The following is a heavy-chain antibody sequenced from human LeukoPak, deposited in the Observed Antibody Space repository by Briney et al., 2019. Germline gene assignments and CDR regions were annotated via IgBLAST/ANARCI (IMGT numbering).Heavy chain of an antibody. CDR3: ARDSRIQLWLN. J-gene: IGHJ4*02. CDR1: GFTFSSYS. CDR2: ISSSSSYK. V-gene: IGHV3-21*01. D-gene: IGHD5-18*01. Sequence: GGSLRLSCAASGFTFSSYSMNWVRQAPGKGLEWVSSISSSSSYKYYADSVKGRFTISRDNAKNSLYLQMNSLRAEDTAVYYCARDSRIQLWLNWGQGTLVTVSS.